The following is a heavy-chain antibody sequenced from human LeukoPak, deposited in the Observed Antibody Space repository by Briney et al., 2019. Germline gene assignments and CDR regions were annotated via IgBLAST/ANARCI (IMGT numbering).Heavy chain of an antibody. J-gene: IGHJ4*02. CDR1: GLTFSSYW. CDR3: ARARRYLGYCSGGSCYGYFDY. V-gene: IGHV3-7*01. Sequence: PGGSLTLSCAASGLTFSSYWMSWLRQAPGKGLEWVADIKHDGSKKYYVDSVKGRFTITRDNAKTSLYLQMNSLRAEDTAVYYCARARRYLGYCSGGSCYGYFDYWGQGTLVTVSS. CDR2: IKHDGSKK. D-gene: IGHD2-15*01.